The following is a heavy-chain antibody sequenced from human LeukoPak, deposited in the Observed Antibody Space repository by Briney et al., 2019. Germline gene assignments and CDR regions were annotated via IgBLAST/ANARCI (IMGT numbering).Heavy chain of an antibody. CDR3: AKDVGVIHFDY. D-gene: IGHD3-16*02. CDR2: ISDSGSNT. J-gene: IGHJ4*02. V-gene: IGHV3-23*01. CDR1: GFTFNNFA. Sequence: GGSLRLSCAASGFTFNNFAMGWVRQAPGKGLEWVSTISDSGSNTHYADSVKGRLTISRDNSKDTLYLQMNSLRAEDAARYYCAKDVGVIHFDYWGQGTLVTVSS.